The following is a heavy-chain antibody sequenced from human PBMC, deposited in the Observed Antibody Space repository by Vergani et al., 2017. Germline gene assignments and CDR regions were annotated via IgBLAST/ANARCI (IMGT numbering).Heavy chain of an antibody. D-gene: IGHD5-18*01. Sequence: EVQLVESGGGLVKPGGSLRLSCAASGFTFSSYSMNWVRQAPGKGLEWVSSISSSSSYIYYADSVKGRFTISRDNAKNSLYLQMNSLRAEDTAVYYCAKGAGYSYGNFDYWGQGTLVTVSS. V-gene: IGHV3-21*01. CDR1: GFTFSSYS. CDR2: ISSSSSYI. CDR3: AKGAGYSYGNFDY. J-gene: IGHJ4*02.